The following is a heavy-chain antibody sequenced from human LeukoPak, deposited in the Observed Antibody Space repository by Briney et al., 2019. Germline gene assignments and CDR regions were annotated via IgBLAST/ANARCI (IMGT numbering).Heavy chain of an antibody. CDR3: ARDHRVVPAAPEMGERWFDP. Sequence: GGSLRLSCVASGFIFSEYAMNWVRQAPGKGLEWVSVVGGDDTYYYIDSAKGRLTISRDNSKNTLSLQMNNLRPEDTAVYYCARDHRVVPAAPEMGERWFDPWGQGTLVTVSS. J-gene: IGHJ5*02. CDR1: GFIFSEYA. D-gene: IGHD2-2*01. V-gene: IGHV3-23*01. CDR2: VGGDDTY.